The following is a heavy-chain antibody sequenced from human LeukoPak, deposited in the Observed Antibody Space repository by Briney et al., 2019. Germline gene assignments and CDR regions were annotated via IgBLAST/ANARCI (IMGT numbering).Heavy chain of an antibody. D-gene: IGHD2-2*01. CDR1: DYTFTNYG. CDR2: ISAYSGNT. J-gene: IGHJ6*03. V-gene: IGHV1-18*01. Sequence: ASVKVSCKASDYTFTNYGISWVRQAPGQGLEWMGWISAYSGNTKYAQKLQGRVTMTTDTSTSTAYMELRSLRSDDTAVYYCARKRCSSTTCYPSYMDVWGKGTTVTVSS. CDR3: ARKRCSSTTCYPSYMDV.